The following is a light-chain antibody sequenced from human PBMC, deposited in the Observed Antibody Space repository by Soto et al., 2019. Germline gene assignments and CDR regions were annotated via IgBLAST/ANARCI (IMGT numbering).Light chain of an antibody. V-gene: IGKV3-15*01. Sequence: EIVMSQSPDPLSVSPCEIATPSYRASQSVSSNLAWYQQKPGQAPRLLIYGAFTRATGIPARFSGSGSGTEFTLTISSLQPEDFATYYCQQFNGYPLTFGGGTKVDIK. CDR3: QQFNGYPLT. CDR1: QSVSSN. J-gene: IGKJ4*01. CDR2: GAF.